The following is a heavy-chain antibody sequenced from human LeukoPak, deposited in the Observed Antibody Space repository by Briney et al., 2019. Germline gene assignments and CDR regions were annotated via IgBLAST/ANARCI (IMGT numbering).Heavy chain of an antibody. J-gene: IGHJ6*02. D-gene: IGHD2-15*01. CDR1: GFTVSSNY. CDR3: ARDIADCSGGSCPGGYGYYGMDV. V-gene: IGHV3-66*01. Sequence: GGSLRLSCAASGFTVSSNYMSWVRQAPGKGLEWVSVIYSGGSTYYADSVKGRFTISRDNSKNTLYLQMNSLRAEDTAVYYCARDIADCSGGSCPGGYGYYGMDVWGQGTTVTVSS. CDR2: IYSGGST.